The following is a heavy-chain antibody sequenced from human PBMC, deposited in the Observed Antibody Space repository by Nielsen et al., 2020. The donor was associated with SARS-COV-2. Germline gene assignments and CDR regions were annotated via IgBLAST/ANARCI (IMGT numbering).Heavy chain of an antibody. CDR1: GFTFSNYW. CDR2: INADGSST. V-gene: IGHV3-74*01. CDR3: ARANFQWLPTGYYYGMDV. D-gene: IGHD6-19*01. J-gene: IGHJ6*02. Sequence: GESLKISCAASGFTFSNYWMHWVRQVPGKGLVWVSRINADGSSTSYADYVKGRFTISRENAKNSLYLQMNSLRAGDTAVYYCARANFQWLPTGYYYGMDVWGQGTTVTVSS.